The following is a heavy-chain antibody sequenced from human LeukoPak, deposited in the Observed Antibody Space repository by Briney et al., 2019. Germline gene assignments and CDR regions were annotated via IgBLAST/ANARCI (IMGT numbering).Heavy chain of an antibody. Sequence: GGSLRLSCAASGFTFSSYWMHWVRQAPGKGLVWVSRINSDGSIPNYADSVKGRFTISRDNAKNTLYLQMNSLRVDDTAVHYCVRADSSGYYTYWGQGTLVTVSS. CDR2: INSDGSIP. J-gene: IGHJ4*02. V-gene: IGHV3-74*01. CDR1: GFTFSSYW. D-gene: IGHD3-22*01. CDR3: VRADSSGYYTY.